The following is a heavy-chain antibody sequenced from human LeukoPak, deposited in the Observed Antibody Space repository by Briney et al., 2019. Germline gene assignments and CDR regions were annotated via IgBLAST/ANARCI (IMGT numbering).Heavy chain of an antibody. Sequence: PGGSLRLSCAASGFTFSSYSMNWVRQAPGRGLEWVSYISGSSRPIYYADPVKGRFTISRDNAKNSLYLQMNSLRAEDTAVYYCASALKSRSTVDYWVQGTLVTVCS. CDR1: GFTFSSYS. J-gene: IGHJ4*02. CDR3: ASALKSRSTVDY. D-gene: IGHD6-13*01. CDR2: ISGSSRPI. V-gene: IGHV3-48*01.